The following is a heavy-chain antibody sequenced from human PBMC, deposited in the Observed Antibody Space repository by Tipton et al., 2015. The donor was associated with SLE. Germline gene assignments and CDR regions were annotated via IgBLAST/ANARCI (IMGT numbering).Heavy chain of an antibody. CDR1: GASIGSGGYS. V-gene: IGHV4-30-2*01. Sequence: LRLSCAVSGASIGSGGYSWNWIRQPPGKGLQWIGYIFHSGITYYNPSLKSRVTMSVDRSKNQFSLRLTSVTAADTAIYYCATELFRGYTSGWGPDYCGQGTLVTVSS. CDR3: ATELFRGYTSGWGPDY. J-gene: IGHJ4*02. CDR2: IFHSGIT. D-gene: IGHD6-19*01.